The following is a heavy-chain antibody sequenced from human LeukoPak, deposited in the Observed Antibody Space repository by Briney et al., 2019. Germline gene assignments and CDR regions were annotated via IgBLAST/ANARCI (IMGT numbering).Heavy chain of an antibody. CDR2: IIPIFGTA. D-gene: IGHD6-6*01. Sequence: SVKVSCKASGGTFSSYAISWVRQAPGQGLKWKGGIIPIFGTANYAQKFQGRVTITADESTSTAYMELSSLRSEDTAVYYCARVGDSSSSGWFDPWGQGTLVTVSS. V-gene: IGHV1-69*13. J-gene: IGHJ5*02. CDR1: GGTFSSYA. CDR3: ARVGDSSSSGWFDP.